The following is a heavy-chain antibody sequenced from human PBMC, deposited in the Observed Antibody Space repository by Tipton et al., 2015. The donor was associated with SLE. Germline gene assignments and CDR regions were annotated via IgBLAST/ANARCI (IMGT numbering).Heavy chain of an antibody. J-gene: IGHJ4*02. CDR2: IFPSGTT. V-gene: IGHV4-59*12. CDR1: GGSISSYY. Sequence: TLSLTCTVSGGSISSYYWSWIRQPPGKGLEWIGYIFPSGTTTYHPSLKSRVTISVDRSKNQFSLKLNSVTPEDTAVYYCARDLGDYDSPFDYWGQGTLVTVSS. D-gene: IGHD4-17*01. CDR3: ARDLGDYDSPFDY.